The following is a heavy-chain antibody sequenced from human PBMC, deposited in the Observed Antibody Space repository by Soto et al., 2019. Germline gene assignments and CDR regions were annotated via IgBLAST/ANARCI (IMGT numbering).Heavy chain of an antibody. CDR1: GFTFTRSA. CDR3: TAGGILLWSPNYYYHGMDV. CDR2: IVIGSGDT. V-gene: IGHV1-58*01. J-gene: IGHJ6*02. Sequence: SVKVSCKASGFTFTRSAVQWVRQARGQRLEWIGWIVIGSGDTKYAQNFQERATITRDTSTNTAYMELRSLRSEDTAVYHCTAGGILLWSPNYYYHGMDVWGQGTTVTVSS. D-gene: IGHD5-18*01.